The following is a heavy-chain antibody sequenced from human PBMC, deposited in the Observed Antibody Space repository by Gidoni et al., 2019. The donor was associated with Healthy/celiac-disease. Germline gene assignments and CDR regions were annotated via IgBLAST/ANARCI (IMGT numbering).Heavy chain of an antibody. J-gene: IGHJ4*02. V-gene: IGHV4-59*08. D-gene: IGHD3-22*01. CDR1: GGSIRSYS. Sequence: QVQLQASGPGLVKPSETLSLTCTVSGGSIRSYSWSWIRQPPGKGLEWIGDIYYRGSTNYNPSLKSRVTISVDTSKNQFSLKLSSVTAADTAVYYCARQQFSYDSSGQYGTYYFDYWGQGTLVTVSS. CDR3: ARQQFSYDSSGQYGTYYFDY. CDR2: IYYRGST.